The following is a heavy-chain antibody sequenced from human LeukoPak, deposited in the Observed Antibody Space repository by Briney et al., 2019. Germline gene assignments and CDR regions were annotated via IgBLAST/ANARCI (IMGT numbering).Heavy chain of an antibody. CDR2: ISTSNDNT. Sequence: ASVKVSCKASGYTFTRYGISGVRQAPGQGLQWLGWISTSNDNTNYAQKFRDRVTMSTDKSTGTAYLDIRSLTSDDTAVYYCTRDHSNWNYAPDFWGQGTLVIVSS. CDR1: GYTFTRYG. J-gene: IGHJ4*02. D-gene: IGHD1-7*01. V-gene: IGHV1-18*01. CDR3: TRDHSNWNYAPDF.